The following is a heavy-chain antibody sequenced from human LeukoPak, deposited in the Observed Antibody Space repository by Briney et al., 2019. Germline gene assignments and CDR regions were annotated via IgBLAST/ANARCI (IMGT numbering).Heavy chain of an antibody. CDR3: AKDSFSSGWSYYFDY. D-gene: IGHD6-19*01. J-gene: IGHJ4*02. CDR1: GFTFSTYA. Sequence: GGSLRLSCAASGFTFSTYAMSWVRQAPGKGLEWVSLISGSGDGTYYADSVKGRFTVSRDNSKNTLYLQMNSLRAEDTAVYYCAKDSFSSGWSYYFDYWGQGTLVTVSS. V-gene: IGHV3-23*01. CDR2: ISGSGDGT.